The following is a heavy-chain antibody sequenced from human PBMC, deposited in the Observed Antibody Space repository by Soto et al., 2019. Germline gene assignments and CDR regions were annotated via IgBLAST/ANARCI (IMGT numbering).Heavy chain of an antibody. CDR1: GGTFSSYA. Sequence: ASVKVSCKASGGTFSSYAISWVRQAPGQGLEWMGGIIPIFGTANYAQKFQGRVMITADESTSTAYMELSSLRSEDTAVYYCAKRRGAGGHFDYWGQGALVTVSS. CDR3: AKRRGAGGHFDY. D-gene: IGHD2-15*01. J-gene: IGHJ4*02. V-gene: IGHV1-69*13. CDR2: IIPIFGTA.